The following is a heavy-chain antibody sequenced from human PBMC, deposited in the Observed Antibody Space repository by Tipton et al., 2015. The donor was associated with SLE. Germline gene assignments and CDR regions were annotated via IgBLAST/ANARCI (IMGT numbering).Heavy chain of an antibody. CDR1: GFTFDDYT. CDR3: AKDPGAYSYYYGMDV. D-gene: IGHD4/OR15-4a*01. CDR2: ISWDGGST. V-gene: IGHV3-43*01. Sequence: GSLRLSCAAPGFTFDDYTMHWVRQAPGKGLEWVSLISWDGGSTYYADSVKGRFTISRDNSKNSLYLQMNSLRTEDTALYYCAKDPGAYSYYYGMDVWGQGTTVTVSS. J-gene: IGHJ6*02.